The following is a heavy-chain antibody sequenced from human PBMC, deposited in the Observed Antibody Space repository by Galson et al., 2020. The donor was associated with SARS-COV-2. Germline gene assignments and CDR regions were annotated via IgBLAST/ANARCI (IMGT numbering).Heavy chain of an antibody. D-gene: IGHD6-6*01. J-gene: IGHJ4*02. CDR2: IYPGDSDT. CDR1: GYTFRDYW. CDR3: ARAPTSISKPFDFDY. V-gene: IGHV5-51*01. Sequence: HGESLKISCQGTGYTFRDYWIGWVRPVPGKGLEWMGIIYPGDSDTRYSPSFRGQVTISADGSTRTSYLQWTSLKASDSAMYFCARAPTSISKPFDFDYWGQGTRVSVSS.